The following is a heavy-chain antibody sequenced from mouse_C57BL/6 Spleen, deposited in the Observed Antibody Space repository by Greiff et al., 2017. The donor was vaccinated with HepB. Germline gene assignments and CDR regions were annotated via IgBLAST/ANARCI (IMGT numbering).Heavy chain of an antibody. CDR1: GYTFTSYT. J-gene: IGHJ4*01. D-gene: IGHD1-1*02. CDR2: INPSSGYT. Sequence: QVQLQQSGAELARPGASVKMSCKASGYTFTSYTMHWVKQRPGQGLEWIGYINPSSGYTKYNQKFKDKATLTADKSSSTAYMQLSSLTSEASAVYYCARDGRGAMDYWGQGTSVTVSS. CDR3: ARDGRGAMDY. V-gene: IGHV1-4*01.